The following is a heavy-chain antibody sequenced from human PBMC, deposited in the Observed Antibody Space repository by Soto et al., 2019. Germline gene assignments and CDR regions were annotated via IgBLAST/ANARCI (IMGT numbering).Heavy chain of an antibody. D-gene: IGHD3-10*01. Sequence: QVQLQESGPGLVKPSETLSLTCTIAGGPMSNYYCTWFRQPPGQGLAWIGYMGYNGFTRYNPSLRSQGTISLATSKMRFSLHVSSGTAEDSDLYYGARPGFGELHGLGDGWGQGTRVNVSS. CDR2: MGYNGFT. CDR3: ARPGFGELHGLGDG. J-gene: IGHJ6*02. CDR1: GGPMSNYY. V-gene: IGHV4-59*12.